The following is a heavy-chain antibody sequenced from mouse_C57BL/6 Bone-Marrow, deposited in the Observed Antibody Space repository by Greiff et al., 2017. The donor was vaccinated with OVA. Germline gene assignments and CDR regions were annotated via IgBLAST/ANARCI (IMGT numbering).Heavy chain of an antibody. CDR1: GFTFSSYT. J-gene: IGHJ3*01. CDR2: ISGGGGNT. CDR3: AREDLSSY. D-gene: IGHD1-1*01. Sequence: EVQVVESGGGLVKPGGSLKLSCAASGFTFSSYTMSWVRQTPEKRLEWVATISGGGGNTYYPDSVKGRFTISRDNAKNTLYLQMSSLRSEDTALYYCAREDLSSYWGQGTLVTVSA. V-gene: IGHV5-9*01.